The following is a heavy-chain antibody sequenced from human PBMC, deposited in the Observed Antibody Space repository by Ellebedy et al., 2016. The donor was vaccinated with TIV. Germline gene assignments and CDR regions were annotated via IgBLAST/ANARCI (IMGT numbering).Heavy chain of an antibody. CDR1: GGSVYSFY. V-gene: IGHV4-59*02. J-gene: IGHJ3*02. CDR2: ISPRGTT. Sequence: MPSETLSLTCTVSGGSVYSFYWSWIRQSPGKGLEWIAYISPRGTTKYNPSLKGRVTISTDTSKNQISLKLTSVTAADTAIYYCARVWESITVVRGDIIDGDAFDIWGQGTMVTVSS. CDR3: ARVWESITVVRGDIIDGDAFDI. D-gene: IGHD3-10*01.